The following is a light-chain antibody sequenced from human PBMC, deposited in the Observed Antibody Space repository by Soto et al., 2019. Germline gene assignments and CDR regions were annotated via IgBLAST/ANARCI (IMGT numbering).Light chain of an antibody. CDR3: QQYHTFWP. Sequence: DIQMTQSPSTLSASVGDRVTITCRASQSITKWLAWYQQKPGKAPRLLIFDASTLESGVPSRFSGSGYGTEFTLTITSLQPEDFGTYYCQQYHTFWPFGQGTKVDVK. CDR1: QSITKW. J-gene: IGKJ1*01. CDR2: DAS. V-gene: IGKV1-5*01.